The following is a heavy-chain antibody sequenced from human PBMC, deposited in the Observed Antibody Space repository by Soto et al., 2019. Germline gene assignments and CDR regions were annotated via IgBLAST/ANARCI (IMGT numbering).Heavy chain of an antibody. J-gene: IGHJ6*02. CDR3: ARDHVDPFYTLDV. CDR1: GFSITSGYY. CDR2: IFRDGST. Sequence: SETLSLTCVVSGFSITSGYYWSWIRQPPGKGLEWIGRIFRDGSTFYNPSLKSRVIISVDTSKNRFSLKLTSMTAADTAIYYCARDHVDPFYTLDVWGQGTTVTVSS. V-gene: IGHV4-38-2*02. D-gene: IGHD2-21*01.